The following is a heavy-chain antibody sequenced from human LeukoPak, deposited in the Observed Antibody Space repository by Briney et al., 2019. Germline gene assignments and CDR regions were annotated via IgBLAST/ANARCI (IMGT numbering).Heavy chain of an antibody. J-gene: IGHJ5*02. CDR2: VYYSGST. Sequence: SETLSLTCTVSSGSIGSSSNYWGWIRQAPEKGLEWIGNVYYSGSTFYNPSLKSRVTISVDTSKNQFSLKLRSVTAADTAIYYCARASFNVVFGNWSDPWGQGTLVTVSS. CDR1: SGSIGSSSNY. D-gene: IGHD2-8*01. V-gene: IGHV4-39*01. CDR3: ARASFNVVFGNWSDP.